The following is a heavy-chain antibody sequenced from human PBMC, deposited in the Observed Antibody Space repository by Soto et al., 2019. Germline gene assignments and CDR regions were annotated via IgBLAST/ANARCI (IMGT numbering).Heavy chain of an antibody. Sequence: QITLKESGPTLERPTQTLTLTCTFCGFSLTTSGVGVGWIRQPPGKALEWLAVIYWDDDKRYSSSLKSRLTITKDTSKNQVVLTMTNMDPVDTATYYCAHHPYYGLGSYSFDYWGQGTLVTVSS. CDR3: AHHPYYGLGSYSFDY. J-gene: IGHJ4*02. CDR2: IYWDDDK. CDR1: GFSLTTSGVG. D-gene: IGHD3-10*01. V-gene: IGHV2-5*02.